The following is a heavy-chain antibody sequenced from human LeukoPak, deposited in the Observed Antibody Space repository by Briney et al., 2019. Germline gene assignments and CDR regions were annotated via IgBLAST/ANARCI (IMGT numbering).Heavy chain of an antibody. V-gene: IGHV3-21*01. CDR1: GFTFSAHS. Sequence: GGSLRLSCAASGFTFSAHSMNWVRQAPGKGLAWVSSISSGGRYIYYADSVKGRFTISRDNAKDSLYLQMNSLRAEDTAVYYCAKCSGGNCYHSDDHWGQGTLVTVSP. CDR2: ISSGGRYI. D-gene: IGHD2-15*01. CDR3: AKCSGGNCYHSDDH. J-gene: IGHJ5*02.